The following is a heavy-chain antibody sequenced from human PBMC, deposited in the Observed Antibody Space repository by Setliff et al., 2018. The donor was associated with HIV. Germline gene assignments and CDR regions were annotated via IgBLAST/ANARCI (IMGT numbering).Heavy chain of an antibody. J-gene: IGHJ3*02. CDR2: IDNSGRT. CDR3: ARAITFHDAFDI. V-gene: IGHV4-59*08. Sequence: PSETLSLTCTVSGGSISSYYWSWIRQPPGKGLEWIGYIDNSGRTNYNPSLKSRVTISVDTSKKQFSLKLSSVTAADTAVYYCARAITFHDAFDIWGQGTMVTVSS. CDR1: GGSISSYY. D-gene: IGHD1-20*01.